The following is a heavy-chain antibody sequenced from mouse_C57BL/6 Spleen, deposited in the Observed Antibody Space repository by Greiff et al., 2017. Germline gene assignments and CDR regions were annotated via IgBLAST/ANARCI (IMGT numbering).Heavy chain of an antibody. CDR1: GFTFSDSG. D-gene: IGHD1-1*01. J-gene: IGHJ2*01. CDR3: ARFTTVADY. V-gene: IGHV5-17*01. Sequence: EVQRVESGGGLVKPGGSLKLSCAASGFTFSDSGMHWVRQAPEKGLEWVAYISSGSSTIYYADTVKGRFTISRDNAKNTLFLQMTSLRSEDTAMYYCARFTTVADYWGQGTTLTVSS. CDR2: ISSGSSTI.